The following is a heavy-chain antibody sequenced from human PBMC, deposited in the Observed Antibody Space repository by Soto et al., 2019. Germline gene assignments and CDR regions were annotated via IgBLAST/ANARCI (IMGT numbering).Heavy chain of an antibody. Sequence: QLQESGPGLVKPSETLSLTCTVSSASIRSSYWNWIRQPPGKGLEWIGFIHYSGRTNYNASLKSRVTISVDTSKNQFSLNLNSVTAADTAVYYCARDLGYYNDSSGYYDSWGQGALVTVSS. D-gene: IGHD3-22*01. CDR2: IHYSGRT. J-gene: IGHJ5*01. CDR1: SASIRSSY. V-gene: IGHV4-59*01. CDR3: ARDLGYYNDSSGYYDS.